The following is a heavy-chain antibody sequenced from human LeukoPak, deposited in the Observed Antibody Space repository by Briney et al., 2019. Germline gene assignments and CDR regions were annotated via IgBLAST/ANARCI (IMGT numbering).Heavy chain of an antibody. J-gene: IGHJ4*02. CDR2: IYSDGNT. D-gene: IGHD3-10*01. CDR1: GFTVSSNY. V-gene: IGHV3-53*01. CDR3: ANEFPHQFPDY. Sequence: GGSLRLSCAASGFTVSSNYMSWVRQAPGKGLEWVSVIYSDGNTYYADSVKGRFTISRDNSKNTLYLQMNSLRAEDTAVYYCANEFPHQFPDYWGQGTLVTVSS.